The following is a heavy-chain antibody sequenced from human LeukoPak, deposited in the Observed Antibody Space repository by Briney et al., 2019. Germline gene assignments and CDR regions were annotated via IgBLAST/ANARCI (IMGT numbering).Heavy chain of an antibody. V-gene: IGHV1-2*02. D-gene: IGHD2-2*01. J-gene: IGHJ6*03. CDR2: INPNSGGT. CDR1: GYTFTGYY. CDR3: ARGSSTGTRYYYMDV. Sequence: ASVKVSCKASGYTFTGYYMHWVRQAPGQGLEWMGWINPNSGGTNYAQKFQGRVTMTRDTSISTAYMELSRLRSDDTAVYYCARGSSTGTRYYYMDVWGKGTTVTVSS.